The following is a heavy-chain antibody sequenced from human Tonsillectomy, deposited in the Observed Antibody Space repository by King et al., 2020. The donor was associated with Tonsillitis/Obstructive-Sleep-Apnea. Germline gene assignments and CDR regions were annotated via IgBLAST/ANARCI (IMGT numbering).Heavy chain of an antibody. V-gene: IGHV3-15*01. CDR1: GFTFSNAW. CDR3: ATGTAKEYSSGWYGAFDI. D-gene: IGHD6-19*01. CDR2: IKSKINGGKT. Sequence: VQLVESGGGLVKPGGSLRLSCAASGFTFSNAWMNWVRQAPGKGLEGVGSIKSKINGGKTDYSAPVIGRFIISRDDSKDTLYLQMNSLKNEDTPVYYCATGTAKEYSSGWYGAFDIWGQGTMVTVSS. J-gene: IGHJ3*02.